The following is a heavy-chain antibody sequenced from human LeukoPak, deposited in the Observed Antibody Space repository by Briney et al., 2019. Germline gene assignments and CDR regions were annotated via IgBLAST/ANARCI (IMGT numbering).Heavy chain of an antibody. CDR3: AREILGEFGLDY. CDR2: TSGSSDFI. Sequence: PGGSLRLSCAASGFTFSRYSMNWVRQAPGKGLEWVSSTSGSSDFIYYADSVKGRFTISRDNAKNSLYLRMHSLRAEDTAVYFCAREILGEFGLDYWGQGALVTVSS. V-gene: IGHV3-21*01. D-gene: IGHD3-3*01. J-gene: IGHJ4*02. CDR1: GFTFSRYS.